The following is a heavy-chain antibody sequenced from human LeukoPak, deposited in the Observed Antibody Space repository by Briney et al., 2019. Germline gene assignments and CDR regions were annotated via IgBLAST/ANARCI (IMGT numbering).Heavy chain of an antibody. V-gene: IGHV3-7*01. CDR3: ARDAGHSDYDLLDY. J-gene: IGHJ4*02. CDR2: IKHDGTEK. Sequence: TGGSLRLSCAHSGFTFSRYWMNWVRQAPGEGLEGVATIKHDGTEKYYADFVNGRFTISRDNAKNSLFLQMDSLRAEDTAVYYCARDAGHSDYDLLDYWGQGTLVTVSS. CDR1: GFTFSRYW. D-gene: IGHD4-11*01.